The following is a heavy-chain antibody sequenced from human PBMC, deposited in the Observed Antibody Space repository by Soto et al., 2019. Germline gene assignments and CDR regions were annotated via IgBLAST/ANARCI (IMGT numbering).Heavy chain of an antibody. J-gene: IGHJ5*01. CDR2: ISHDGGKK. CDR3: AKDYFRQVVDNWFDS. Sequence: QVQLVESGGGEALPGTSLRLSCTASGATLSHYGMHWVRQAPGKGLEWVAVISHDGGKKFFADSVQGRFTISRDNSKNTVDLQMDRLQTADTAIYYCAKDYFRQVVDNWFDSWGQGVLVTVSS. D-gene: IGHD3-10*01. CDR1: GATLSHYG. V-gene: IGHV3-30*18.